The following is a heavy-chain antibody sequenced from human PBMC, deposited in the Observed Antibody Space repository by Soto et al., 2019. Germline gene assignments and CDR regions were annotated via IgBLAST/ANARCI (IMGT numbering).Heavy chain of an antibody. J-gene: IGHJ5*02. CDR1: GFIFSTYT. CDR3: ARLYTTSRVGAWCDP. D-gene: IGHD3-16*01. CDR2: ISAGSDAI. Sequence: EGQLVESGGGLVLPGGSLRLSCAASGFIFSTYTLNWVRQAPGKGLEWVSYISAGSDAIHYADSVKGRFTVSRDNAKNSLFLQMNSLRDEDTAVYYCARLYTTSRVGAWCDPWGQGTLVTVSS. V-gene: IGHV3-48*02.